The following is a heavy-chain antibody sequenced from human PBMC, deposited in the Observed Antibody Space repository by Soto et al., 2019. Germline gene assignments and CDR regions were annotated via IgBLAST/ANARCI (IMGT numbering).Heavy chain of an antibody. V-gene: IGHV3-30*18. CDR2: LSYDGSHE. CDR1: GFTFDDFG. Sequence: QVQLVESGGGVVQTGTSLKLSCAASGFTFDDFGFHWVRQAPGKGLEWVATLSYDGSHEYYADSVKGRFTISRDNSKITLYLQMNSLKTEDTAMYYCAKEMFPRTVLDSSSPWGDYWGQGTLVTVSS. CDR3: AKEMFPRTVLDSSSPWGDY. D-gene: IGHD3-22*01. J-gene: IGHJ4*02.